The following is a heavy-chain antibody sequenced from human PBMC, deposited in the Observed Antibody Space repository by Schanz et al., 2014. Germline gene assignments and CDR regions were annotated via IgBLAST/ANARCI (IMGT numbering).Heavy chain of an antibody. CDR2: ISSSSSTR. Sequence: EVQLVESGGGWVQPGGSLRLSCAASGFTFSDYSMNWVRQAPGKGPEWVSYISSSSSTRYYADSVKGRFTISRDNSRSTMYLQMSSLRAEDTAVYYCARKVVAAIGGYYDNWGQGTLVIVSS. CDR1: GFTFSDYS. D-gene: IGHD2-21*01. J-gene: IGHJ4*02. V-gene: IGHV3-48*01. CDR3: ARKVVAAIGGYYDN.